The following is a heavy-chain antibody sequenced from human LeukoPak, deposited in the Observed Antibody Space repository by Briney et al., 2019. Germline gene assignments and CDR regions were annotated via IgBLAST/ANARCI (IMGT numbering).Heavy chain of an antibody. Sequence: STISGSGGSTYYADSVKGRFTISRDNSKYMLYLQMNSLRAEDTAVYYCAKGDYGSGSYFLGPFDYWGQGTLVTVSS. D-gene: IGHD3-10*01. V-gene: IGHV3-23*01. J-gene: IGHJ4*02. CDR3: AKGDYGSGSYFLGPFDY. CDR2: ISGSGGST.